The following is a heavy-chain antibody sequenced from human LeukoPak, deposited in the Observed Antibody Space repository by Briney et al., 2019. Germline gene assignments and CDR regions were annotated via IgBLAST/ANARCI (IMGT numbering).Heavy chain of an antibody. CDR1: GGSFSGYY. CDR2: INHSGST. Sequence: SETLSLTCAVYGGSFSGYYWSWIRQPPGKGLEWIGEINHSGSTNYTPSLKSRVTISVDTSKNQFSLKLSSVTAADTAVYYCARTSYGSGSYYYWGQGTLVTVSS. J-gene: IGHJ4*02. V-gene: IGHV4-34*01. CDR3: ARTSYGSGSYYY. D-gene: IGHD3-10*01.